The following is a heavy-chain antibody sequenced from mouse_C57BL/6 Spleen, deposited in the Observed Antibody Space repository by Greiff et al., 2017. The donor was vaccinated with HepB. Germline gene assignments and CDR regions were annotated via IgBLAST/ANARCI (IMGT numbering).Heavy chain of an antibody. CDR3: TCNYEGAY. J-gene: IGHJ3*01. CDR1: GYTFTDYE. D-gene: IGHD2-1*01. CDR2: IDPETGGT. V-gene: IGHV1-15*01. Sequence: QVQLKESGAELVRPGASVTLSCKASGYTFTDYEMHWVKQTPVHGLEWIGAIDPETGGTAYNQKFKGKAILTADKSSSTAYMELRSLTSEDSAVYYCTCNYEGAYWGQGTLVTVSA.